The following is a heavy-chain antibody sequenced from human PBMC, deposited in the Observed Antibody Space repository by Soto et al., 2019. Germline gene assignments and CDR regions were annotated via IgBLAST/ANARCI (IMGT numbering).Heavy chain of an antibody. D-gene: IGHD5-18*01. V-gene: IGHV1-69*13. CDR2: IIPIFGTA. J-gene: IGHJ4*02. CDR1: GGTFSSYA. CDR3: ARGDTAMVTNLFDY. Sequence: GASVKVSCKASGGTFSSYAISWVRQAPGQGLEWMGGIIPIFGTANYAQKFQGRVTITADESTSTAYMELSSLRSEDTAVYYCARGDTAMVTNLFDYWGQGTLVTVSS.